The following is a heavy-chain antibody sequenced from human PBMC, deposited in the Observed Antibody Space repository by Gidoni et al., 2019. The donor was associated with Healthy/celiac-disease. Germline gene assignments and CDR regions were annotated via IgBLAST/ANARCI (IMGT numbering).Heavy chain of an antibody. V-gene: IGHV1-46*01. CDR2: INPSGGST. CDR3: SRDSDIVVVVAATDYYYYGMDV. D-gene: IGHD2-15*01. J-gene: IGHJ6*02. Sequence: QVQLVPSGAEVKKPGASVKVSCKASGYTFTSYYIHWVRQAPGQGLEWMGIINPSGGSTSDAQKFQGRVTMTRDTSTSTVYMELSSLRSEDTAVYYCSRDSDIVVVVAATDYYYYGMDVWGQGTTVTVSS. CDR1: GYTFTSYY.